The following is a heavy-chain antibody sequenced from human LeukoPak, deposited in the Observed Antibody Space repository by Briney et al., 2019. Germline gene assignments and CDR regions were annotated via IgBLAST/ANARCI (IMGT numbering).Heavy chain of an antibody. V-gene: IGHV3-23*01. CDR1: GFTFSSYA. D-gene: IGHD3-16*02. Sequence: GGSLRLSCAASGFTFSSYAMSWVRQAPGKGLEWVSGISGSGGSTYYADSVKGRFTISRDNSKNTLYLQMTSLRAEDTAVYYCAKVAFGGVIAHFDYWGQGTLVTVSS. CDR3: AKVAFGGVIAHFDY. J-gene: IGHJ4*02. CDR2: ISGSGGST.